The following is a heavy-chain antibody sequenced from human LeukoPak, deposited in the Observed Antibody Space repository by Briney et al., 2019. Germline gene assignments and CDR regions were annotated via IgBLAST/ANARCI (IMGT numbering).Heavy chain of an antibody. Sequence: GASVKVSCKASGGTFSSYAISWVRQAPGQGLEWMGGIIPIFGTANYAQKFQGRVTITADESTSTAYMELSSLRSGDTAVYYCARSSGFMYYDFWRFDYWGQGTLVIVSS. D-gene: IGHD3-3*01. CDR1: GGTFSSYA. J-gene: IGHJ4*02. CDR3: ARSSGFMYYDFWRFDY. V-gene: IGHV1-69*13. CDR2: IIPIFGTA.